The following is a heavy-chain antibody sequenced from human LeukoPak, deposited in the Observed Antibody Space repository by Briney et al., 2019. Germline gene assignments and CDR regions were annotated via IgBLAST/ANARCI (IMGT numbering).Heavy chain of an antibody. J-gene: IGHJ4*02. D-gene: IGHD2-21*02. CDR1: GYTFTGYY. V-gene: IGHV1-2*02. CDR2: INPNSGGT. CDR3: ATVRGYCGGDCYYR. Sequence: GASVKVSCKASGYTFTGYYMHWVRQAPGQGLEWMGWINPNSGGTNYAQKFQGRVTMTRDTSISTAYMELSSLRSEDTAVYYCATVRGYCGGDCYYRWGQGTLVTVSS.